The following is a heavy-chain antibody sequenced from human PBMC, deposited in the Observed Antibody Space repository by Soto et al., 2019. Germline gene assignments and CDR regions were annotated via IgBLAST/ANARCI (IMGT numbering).Heavy chain of an antibody. CDR2: FYYSGST. J-gene: IGHJ4*02. Sequence: SADKPLTCTFSGSSIRCYNWSWFRQPPQTRLEWIGYFYYSGSTNYNHYLKSRVTISVDTSKNQFYLKLSSLTAADTAVYYCARRTLTSSFDDCGQAPQVIFAS. CDR1: GSSIRCYN. CDR3: ARRTLTSSFDD. V-gene: IGHV4-59*01.